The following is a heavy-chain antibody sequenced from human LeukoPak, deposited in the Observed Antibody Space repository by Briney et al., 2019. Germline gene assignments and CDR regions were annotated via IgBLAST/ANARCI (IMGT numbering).Heavy chain of an antibody. Sequence: GGSLRLSCAASGFTFDDYAMHWVRQAPGKGLEWVSGISWNSGSIGYADSVKGRFTISRDNAKNSLYLQMNSLRAEDTALYYCAKDAGYSSGWSVLYYYYMDVWGKGATVTVSS. CDR1: GFTFDDYA. D-gene: IGHD6-19*01. CDR3: AKDAGYSSGWSVLYYYYMDV. J-gene: IGHJ6*03. V-gene: IGHV3-9*01. CDR2: ISWNSGSI.